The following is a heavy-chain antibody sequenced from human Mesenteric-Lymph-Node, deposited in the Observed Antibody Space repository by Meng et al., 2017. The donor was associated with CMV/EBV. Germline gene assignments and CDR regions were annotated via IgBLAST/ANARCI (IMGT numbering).Heavy chain of an antibody. CDR3: ARVAAARPHYYYYYYGMDV. D-gene: IGHD6-6*01. V-gene: IGHV4-34*01. J-gene: IGHJ6*02. CDR1: GGSFSSFY. Sequence: SETLSLTCAVYGGSFSSFYYSWIRQPPGKGLEWIGEINHSGSTNYNPSLKSRVTISVDTSKNQFSLKLSSVTAADTAVYYCARVAAARPHYYYYYYGMDVWGQGTTVTVSS. CDR2: INHSGST.